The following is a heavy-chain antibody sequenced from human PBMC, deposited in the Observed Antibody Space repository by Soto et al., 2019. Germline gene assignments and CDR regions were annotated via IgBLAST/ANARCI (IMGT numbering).Heavy chain of an antibody. CDR1: GFTFSSYW. Sequence: GGSLRLSCAASGFTFSSYWMSWVRQAPGKGLEWVANIKQDGSEKYYVDSVKGRFTISRDNAKNSLYLQMNSLRAEDTAVYYCARDSDGYNGYDYFDYWGQGTLVTVSS. V-gene: IGHV3-7*01. J-gene: IGHJ4*02. D-gene: IGHD3-10*01. CDR2: IKQDGSEK. CDR3: ARDSDGYNGYDYFDY.